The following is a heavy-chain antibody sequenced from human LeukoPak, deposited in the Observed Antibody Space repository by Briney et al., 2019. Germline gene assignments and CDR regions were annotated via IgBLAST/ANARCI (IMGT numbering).Heavy chain of an antibody. CDR2: TKQDGSDK. D-gene: IGHD3-22*01. Sequence: GGSLRLSCAASGFTFSSYWMSWVRQAPGRGLEWVASTKQDGSDKYYVDSVKGRFTISRDNAKNSLYLQMNSLRADDTAVYYRARGIYYYIYWGQGTLVTVSS. V-gene: IGHV3-7*05. J-gene: IGHJ4*02. CDR3: ARGIYYYIY. CDR1: GFTFSSYW.